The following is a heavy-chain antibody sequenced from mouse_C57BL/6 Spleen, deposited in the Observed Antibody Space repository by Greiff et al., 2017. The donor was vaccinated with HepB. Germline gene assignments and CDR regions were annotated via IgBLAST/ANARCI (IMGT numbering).Heavy chain of an antibody. J-gene: IGHJ1*03. CDR3: ARSEGLLPSYWYFDV. Sequence: QVQLQQPGAELVKPGASVKLSCKASGYTFTSYWMHWVKQRPGRGLQWIGRIDPNSGGTKYNEKFKSKATLTVDKPSSTAYMQLSSLTSEDSAVYYCARSEGLLPSYWYFDVWGTGTTVTVSS. CDR1: GYTFTSYW. D-gene: IGHD2-3*01. CDR2: IDPNSGGT. V-gene: IGHV1-72*01.